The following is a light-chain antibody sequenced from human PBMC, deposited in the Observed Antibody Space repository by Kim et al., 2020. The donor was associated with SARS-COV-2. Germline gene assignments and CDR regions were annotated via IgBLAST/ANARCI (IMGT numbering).Light chain of an antibody. CDR1: QSISSW. CDR3: QQYNSYSHT. CDR2: KAS. J-gene: IGKJ2*01. V-gene: IGKV1-5*03. Sequence: DIQMTQPPSTLYASVGDRVTITCRASQSISSWLAWYQQKPGKAPKLLIYKASSLESGVPSRFSGSGSGTEFTLTISSLQPDDFATYYCQQYNSYSHTFGQGTKLEI.